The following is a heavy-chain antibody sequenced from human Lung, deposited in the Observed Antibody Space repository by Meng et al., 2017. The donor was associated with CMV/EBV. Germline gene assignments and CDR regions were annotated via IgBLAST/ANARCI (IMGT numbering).Heavy chain of an antibody. CDR3: ARTPVRFCNTHMCYAFDY. CDR2: VYPDGST. D-gene: IGHD2-2*01. J-gene: IGHJ4*02. CDR1: SDSHNNYY. V-gene: IGHV4-4*07. Sequence: QDEQKEYAPFMSQPREHRSGTCIVSSDSHNNYYWSWVRQPAGKGLCWIGRVYPDGSTDYNPSLSSRLTLSLDTSTIRFSLRLRSVTASETAIYYCARTPVRFCNTHMCYAFDYWGQGALVTVSS.